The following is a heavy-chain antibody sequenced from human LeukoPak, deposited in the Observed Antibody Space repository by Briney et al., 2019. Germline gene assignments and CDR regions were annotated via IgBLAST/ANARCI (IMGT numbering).Heavy chain of an antibody. Sequence: GGSLRLPCAASGFTFSSYWMHWVRQAPGKGLVWVSRINSDGSSTSYADSVKGRFTISRDNAKNTLYLQMNSLRAEDTAVYYCARSYGSGSYYAVSPSDYWGQGTLVTVSS. D-gene: IGHD3-10*01. CDR2: INSDGSST. J-gene: IGHJ4*02. CDR3: ARSYGSGSYYAVSPSDY. V-gene: IGHV3-74*01. CDR1: GFTFSSYW.